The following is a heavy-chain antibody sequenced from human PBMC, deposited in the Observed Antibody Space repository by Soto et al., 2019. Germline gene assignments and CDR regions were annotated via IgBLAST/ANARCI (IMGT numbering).Heavy chain of an antibody. J-gene: IGHJ4*01. CDR3: TTDSYTTGLEVRFDY. D-gene: IGHD1-1*01. CDR2: IKSKGHGGTT. CDR1: GFDCSNAW. V-gene: IGHV3-15*07. Sequence: EVQLVESGGGLVKPGGSLRLSCAASGFDCSNAWINWVRQARGKGLEWVGRIKSKGHGGTTDFAAPVRGRLAITSDDSRNMVHMQMNSLNTEDTAVYYCTTDSYTTGLEVRFDYWGHGTLVTVSS.